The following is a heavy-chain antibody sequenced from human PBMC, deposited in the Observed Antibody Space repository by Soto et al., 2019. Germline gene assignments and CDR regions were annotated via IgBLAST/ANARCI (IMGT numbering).Heavy chain of an antibody. V-gene: IGHV1-69*13. J-gene: IGHJ6*02. Sequence: SVKVSCKASGGTFSSYAISCVRQAPGQGLEWMGGIIPIFGTANYAQKFQGRVTITADESTSTAYMELSSLRSEDTAVYYCARALDTAMVSFYYYYGMDVWGQGTTVTVSS. CDR3: ARALDTAMVSFYYYYGMDV. D-gene: IGHD5-18*01. CDR2: IIPIFGTA. CDR1: GGTFSSYA.